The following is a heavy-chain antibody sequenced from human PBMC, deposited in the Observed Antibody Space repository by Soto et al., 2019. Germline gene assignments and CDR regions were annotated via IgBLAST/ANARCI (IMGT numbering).Heavy chain of an antibody. D-gene: IGHD4-17*01. V-gene: IGHV3-33*01. Sequence: GGSLRLSCAASGFTFSSYGMHWVRQAPGKGLEWVVVIWYDGSNKYYADSVKGRFTISRDNSKNTLYLQMNSLRAEDTAVYYCARDAGDYLIYYYYGMDVWGQGTTVTVSS. CDR1: GFTFSSYG. CDR2: IWYDGSNK. J-gene: IGHJ6*02. CDR3: ARDAGDYLIYYYYGMDV.